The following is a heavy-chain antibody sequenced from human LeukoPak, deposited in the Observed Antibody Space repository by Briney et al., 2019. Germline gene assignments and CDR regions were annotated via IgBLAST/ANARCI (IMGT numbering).Heavy chain of an antibody. Sequence: PSETLSLTCTVSGGSISSYYWSWVRQPAGKGLEWIGRIYSSGSTNYRPSLKSRVTMSVDSSKNQFSLKLNSVTAADTAVYYCARDLIFAEWYFDLWGRGTLVTVSS. J-gene: IGHJ2*01. CDR2: IYSSGST. V-gene: IGHV4-4*07. CDR1: GGSISSYY. CDR3: ARDLIFAEWYFDL.